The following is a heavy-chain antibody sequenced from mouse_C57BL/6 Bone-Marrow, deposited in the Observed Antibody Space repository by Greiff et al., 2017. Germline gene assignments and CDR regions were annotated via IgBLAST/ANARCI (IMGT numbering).Heavy chain of an antibody. Sequence: QVQLQQSGAELVKPGASVKISCKASGYTFTDYYINWVKQRPGQGLAWIGKIGPGSGSTYYNEKFKGKATLTADKSSSTAYMQRSSLTSEDSAVYFCAREGHLLLRYGYFDVWGTGTTVTVSS. J-gene: IGHJ1*03. D-gene: IGHD1-1*01. CDR3: AREGHLLLRYGYFDV. V-gene: IGHV1-77*01. CDR1: GYTFTDYY. CDR2: IGPGSGST.